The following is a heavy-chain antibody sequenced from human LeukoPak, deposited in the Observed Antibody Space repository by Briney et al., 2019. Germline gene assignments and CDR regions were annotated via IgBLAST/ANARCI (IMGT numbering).Heavy chain of an antibody. CDR3: ARGITAGSFDI. Sequence: GGSLRLSCAASGFTFSSYAMHWVRQAPGKGLEYVSAISSNGGSTYYANSVKGRFTISRDNSKNTLYLQMGSLRAEDMAVYYCARGITAGSFDIWGQGTMVAVSS. CDR2: ISSNGGST. CDR1: GFTFSSYA. J-gene: IGHJ3*02. D-gene: IGHD3-10*01. V-gene: IGHV3-64*01.